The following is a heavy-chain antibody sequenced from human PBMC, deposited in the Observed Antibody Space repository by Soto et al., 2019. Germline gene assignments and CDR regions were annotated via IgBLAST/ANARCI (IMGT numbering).Heavy chain of an antibody. V-gene: IGHV4-61*03. CDR2: IRYSGTT. J-gene: IGHJ4*02. CDR3: ARTDRPGGWAAWF. CDR1: GDSVNSATYT. D-gene: IGHD2-8*02. Sequence: QVQLQVSGPGLVKPSETLSLSCAVSGDSVNSATYTWTWIRQPAGKGLEWIGKIRYSGTTDYNPSLKSRVTMSLDTSANHFSLKLTSVTSADPAVYYCARTDRPGGWAAWFWGQGTLVTVSS.